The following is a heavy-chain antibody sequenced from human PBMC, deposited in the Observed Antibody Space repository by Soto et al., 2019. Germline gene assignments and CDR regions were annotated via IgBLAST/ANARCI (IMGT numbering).Heavy chain of an antibody. CDR3: ARDFFDSSDYTTNWFDP. CDR2: IYYSGST. J-gene: IGHJ5*02. D-gene: IGHD3-22*01. V-gene: IGHV4-39*01. Sequence: SETLSLTCTVSGCSISSSSYYWGWIRQPPGKGLEWIGSIYYSGSTYYNPSLKSRVTISVDTSKNQFSLKLTSVTAADAALYYCARDFFDSSDYTTNWFDPWGHGTLVTVSS. CDR1: GCSISSSSYY.